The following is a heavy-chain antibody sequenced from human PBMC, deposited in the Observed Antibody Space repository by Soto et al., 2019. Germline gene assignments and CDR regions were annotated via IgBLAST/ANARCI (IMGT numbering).Heavy chain of an antibody. CDR3: ARGGYDSSGYYFRLDY. CDR2: IYHSGTT. J-gene: IGHJ4*02. D-gene: IGHD3-22*01. V-gene: IGHV4-4*02. CDR1: GDSMRSNNW. Sequence: QVQLQESGPGLVKPSGTLSLTCAVSGDSMRSNNWWSWVRQPPGKGLEWIGEIYHSGTTNYNPSLKSRVTISVDKSKIQFSLRLNSVTAADTAFYYCARGGYDSSGYYFRLDYWGQGTLVTVSS.